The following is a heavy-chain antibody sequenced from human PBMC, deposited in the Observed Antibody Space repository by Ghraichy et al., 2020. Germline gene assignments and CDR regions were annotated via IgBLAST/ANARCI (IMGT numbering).Heavy chain of an antibody. CDR1: GGSISSYY. J-gene: IGHJ4*02. D-gene: IGHD3-22*01. V-gene: IGHV4-4*07. CDR2: IYTSGST. CDR3: ARANYYYDSSGYYWAGNFDY. Sequence: SQTLSLTCTVSGGSISSYYWSWIRQPAGKGLEWIGRIYTSGSTNYNPSLKSRVTMSVDTSKNQFSLKLSSVTAADTAVYYCARANYYYDSSGYYWAGNFDYWGQGTLVTASS.